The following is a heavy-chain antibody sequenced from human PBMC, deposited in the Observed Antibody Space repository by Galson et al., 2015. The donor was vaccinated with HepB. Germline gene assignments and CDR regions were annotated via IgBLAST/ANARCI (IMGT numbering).Heavy chain of an antibody. J-gene: IGHJ3*02. CDR3: ARDGSSGYYADAFDI. Sequence: TLSLTCTVSGGSITSGTYYWSWIRQPAGKGLEWIGRIYTTGSTNYNPSLMSRVTMSVATTKNQFSLKLSSVTAADTAVYYCARDGSSGYYADAFDIWGQGTMVTVPS. D-gene: IGHD3-22*01. CDR2: IYTTGST. CDR1: GGSITSGTYY. V-gene: IGHV4-61*02.